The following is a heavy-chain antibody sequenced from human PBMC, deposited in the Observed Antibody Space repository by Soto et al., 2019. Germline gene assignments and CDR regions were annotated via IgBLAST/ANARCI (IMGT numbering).Heavy chain of an antibody. V-gene: IGHV3-33*01. CDR2: IWYDGSNK. J-gene: IGHJ4*02. CDR3: ARSGACIVVVPAV. D-gene: IGHD2-2*01. Sequence: QVQLVESGGGVVQPGRSLRLSCAASGFTFSSYGMHWVRQAPGKGLEWVAVIWYDGSNKYYADSVKGRFTISRDNSKNTLYLQMNCLRAEDTAVYYCARSGACIVVVPAVWGQGTLVTVSS. CDR1: GFTFSSYG.